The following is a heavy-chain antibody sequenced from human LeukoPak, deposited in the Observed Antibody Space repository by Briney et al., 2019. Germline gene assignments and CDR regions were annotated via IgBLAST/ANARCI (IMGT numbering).Heavy chain of an antibody. CDR1: GYTFTGYY. J-gene: IGHJ6*02. CDR2: INPNSGGT. V-gene: IGHV1-2*02. Sequence: ASVKVSCKASGYTFTGYYMHWVRQAPGQGLEWMGWINPNSGGTNYAQKFQGRVTMTRDTSISTAYMELSRLRSDDTAVYYCARGREILYSSSWYGLLRYYYGMDVWGQGTTVTVSS. CDR3: ARGREILYSSSWYGLLRYYYGMDV. D-gene: IGHD6-13*01.